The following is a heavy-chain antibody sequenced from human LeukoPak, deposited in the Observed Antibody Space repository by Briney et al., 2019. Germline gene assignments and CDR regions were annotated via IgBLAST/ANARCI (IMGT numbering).Heavy chain of an antibody. V-gene: IGHV5-10-1*01. D-gene: IGHD4-17*01. J-gene: IGHJ4*02. Sequence: PGGSLRLSCKGSGDSFTNYWFSWVRQMPGKGLEWMGRIDPSDSYTNYGPSFQGHVTISADKSISTAYLQWSSLKASDTAMYYCAKHYGDYVAHFDYWGQGTLVTVSS. CDR2: IDPSDSYT. CDR1: GDSFTNYW. CDR3: AKHYGDYVAHFDY.